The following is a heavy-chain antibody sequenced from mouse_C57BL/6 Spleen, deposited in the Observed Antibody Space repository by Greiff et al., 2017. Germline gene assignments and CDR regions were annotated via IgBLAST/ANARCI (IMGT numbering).Heavy chain of an antibody. V-gene: IGHV3-8*01. Sequence: EVKLQESGPGLAKPSQTLSLTCSVTGYSITSDYWNWIRKFPGNKLEYMGYISYSGSTYYNPSLKSRISITRDTSKNQYYLQLNSVTTEDTATYYCARGAITTVVAHWYFDVWGTGTTVTVSS. CDR1: GYSITSDY. CDR2: ISYSGST. D-gene: IGHD1-1*01. CDR3: ARGAITTVVAHWYFDV. J-gene: IGHJ1*03.